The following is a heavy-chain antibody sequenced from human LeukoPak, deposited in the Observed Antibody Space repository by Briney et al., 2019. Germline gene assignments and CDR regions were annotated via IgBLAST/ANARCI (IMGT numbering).Heavy chain of an antibody. CDR3: AREAYSSGRAGTFDI. CDR2: IPHDGGNK. CDR1: GFTFSNYA. Sequence: GGSLRLSCADSGFTFSNYAMHWVRQAPGKRLEWVALIPHDGGNKQYGDSAKGRFTVSRENSKNTVDLNMDSLTVDDTAIYYCAREAYSSGRAGTFDIWGQGTMVTVSS. V-gene: IGHV3-30*04. J-gene: IGHJ3*02. D-gene: IGHD6-19*01.